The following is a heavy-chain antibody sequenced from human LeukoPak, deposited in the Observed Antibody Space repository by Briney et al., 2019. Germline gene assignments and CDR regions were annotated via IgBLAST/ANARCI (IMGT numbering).Heavy chain of an antibody. D-gene: IGHD4-17*01. V-gene: IGHV3-7*01. CDR1: GFTFSSYW. CDR2: IKQDGSEK. CDR3: ARDKDYGDYIMRFGY. Sequence: GGSLRLSCAASGFTFSSYWMSWVRQAPGKGLEWVANIKQDGSEKYYVDSVKGRFTISRDNAKNSLYLQMNSLRAEDTAVYYCARDKDYGDYIMRFGYWGQGTLVTVSS. J-gene: IGHJ4*02.